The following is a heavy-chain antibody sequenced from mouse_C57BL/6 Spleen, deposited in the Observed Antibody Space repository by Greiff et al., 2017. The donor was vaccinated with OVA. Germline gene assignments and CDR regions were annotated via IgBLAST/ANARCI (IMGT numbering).Heavy chain of an antibody. CDR1: GYTFTSYW. Sequence: QVQLQQPGAELVKPGASVKMSCKASGYTFTSYWITWVKQRPGQGLEWIGDIYPGSGSTNYNEKFKSKATLTVDTSSSTAYMQLSSLTSEDSAVYYCARPYDYDGGYAMDYGGQGTSVTVSS. CDR3: ARPYDYDGGYAMDY. V-gene: IGHV1-55*01. J-gene: IGHJ4*01. CDR2: IYPGSGST. D-gene: IGHD2-4*01.